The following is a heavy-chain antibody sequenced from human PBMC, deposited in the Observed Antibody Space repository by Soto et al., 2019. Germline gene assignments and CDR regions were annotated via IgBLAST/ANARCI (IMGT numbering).Heavy chain of an antibody. D-gene: IGHD1-1*01. V-gene: IGHV3-49*03. CDR2: IRSKAYGGTT. J-gene: IGHJ3*02. Sequence: GGSLRLSCTASGFTFGDYAMSWFRQAPGKGLEWVGFIRSKAYGGTTEYAASVKVRFTISRDDSKSIAYLQMNSLKTEDTAVYYCTRDGRSPSVAFDIWGQGTMVTVSS. CDR1: GFTFGDYA. CDR3: TRDGRSPSVAFDI.